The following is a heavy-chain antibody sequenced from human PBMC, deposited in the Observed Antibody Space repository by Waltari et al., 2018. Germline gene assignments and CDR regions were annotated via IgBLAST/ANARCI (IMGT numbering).Heavy chain of an antibody. J-gene: IGHJ4*02. D-gene: IGHD2-2*01. Sequence: VRQVPGKGLVWFSRIHSDGGSTSYADSVKGRFIISRDNAKNTLYLQMNSLRAEDTAVYYCARGASTRGDYWGQGTLVTVSS. V-gene: IGHV3-74*01. CDR3: ARGASTRGDY. CDR2: IHSDGGST.